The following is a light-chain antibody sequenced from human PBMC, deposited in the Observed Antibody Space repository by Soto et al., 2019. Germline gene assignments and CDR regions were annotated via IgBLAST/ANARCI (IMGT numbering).Light chain of an antibody. CDR3: YSTDNSGKHGGV. CDR2: QDT. J-gene: IGLJ1*01. Sequence: SYELSQPPSVSMSPGQTARITCSGDTLAKKFVYWYQHKSGQAPVLVIYQDTKRPSGIPERISGSNSGTVATLTISAAQVEDEADYYCYSTDNSGKHGGVFGTGTKLPVL. CDR1: TLAKKF. V-gene: IGLV3-10*01.